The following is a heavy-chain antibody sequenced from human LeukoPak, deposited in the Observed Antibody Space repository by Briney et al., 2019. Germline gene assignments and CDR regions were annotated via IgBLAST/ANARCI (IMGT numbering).Heavy chain of an antibody. CDR2: IYYSGSTYYNPSLKSGST. V-gene: IGHV4-39*02. D-gene: IGHD1-26*01. J-gene: IGHJ4*02. CDR3: ARDWELGY. CDR1: GGSISSSSYY. Sequence: SETLSLTCTVSGGSISSSSYYWGWIRQPPGKGLEWIGNIYYSGSTYYNPSLKSGSTYYNPSLKSRVTISVDTSKNQFSLKLSSVTAADTAVYYCARDWELGYWGQGTLVTVPS.